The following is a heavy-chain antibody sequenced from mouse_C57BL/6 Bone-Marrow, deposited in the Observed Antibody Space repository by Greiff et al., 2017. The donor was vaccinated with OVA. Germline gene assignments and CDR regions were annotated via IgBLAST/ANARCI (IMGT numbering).Heavy chain of an antibody. CDR2: INPSSGYT. CDR3: ARDVLLRWDV. J-gene: IGHJ1*03. Sequence: VQAVESGAELAKPGASVKLSCKASGYTFTSYWMHWVKQRPGQGLEWIGYINPSSGYTKYNQKFKDKATSTADKSSSTAYRLLSSLTYEDSAVYYCARDVLLRWDVWGKGTTVTVSS. V-gene: IGHV1-7*01. CDR1: GYTFTSYW. D-gene: IGHD1-1*01.